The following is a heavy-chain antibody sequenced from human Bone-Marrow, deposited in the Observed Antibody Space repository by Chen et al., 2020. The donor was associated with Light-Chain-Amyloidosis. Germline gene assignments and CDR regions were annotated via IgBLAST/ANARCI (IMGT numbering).Heavy chain of an antibody. V-gene: IGHV4-59*01. J-gene: IGHJ4*02. Sequence: QEQLRQWGAGLLKPSETLSLTCAVYTGSFRNYYWNWIRQPPGKGLEWIGYIYYNGNIKYNPSLKSRVTISEDASKNHFSLKLSSVAAADTAIYYCAKSSDYADPFDFWGPGTPVIVSS. D-gene: IGHD4-17*01. CDR1: TGSFRNYY. CDR2: IYYNGNI. CDR3: AKSSDYADPFDF.